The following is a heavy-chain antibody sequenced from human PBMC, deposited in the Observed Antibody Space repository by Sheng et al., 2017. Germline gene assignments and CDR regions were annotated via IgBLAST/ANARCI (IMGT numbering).Heavy chain of an antibody. J-gene: IGHJ6*02. CDR1: GFTFNTYT. Sequence: EVQLVESGGGLVKPGGSLRLSCAASGFTFNTYTMNWVRQAPGKGLEWVSDIGGGGRSPHYADSVKGRFTISRDNAKNSLYLQMDSLRAEDTAVYYCARRYCSSTSCLLDVWGQGTTVTVSS. CDR3: ARRYCSSTSCLLDV. CDR2: IGGGGRSP. D-gene: IGHD2-2*01. V-gene: IGHV3-21*05.